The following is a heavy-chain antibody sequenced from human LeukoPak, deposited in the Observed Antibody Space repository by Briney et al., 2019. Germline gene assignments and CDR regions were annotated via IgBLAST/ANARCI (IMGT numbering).Heavy chain of an antibody. CDR1: AGSINSGDYY. V-gene: IGHV4-61*02. CDR2: IYSPGTN. CDR3: ATFLGDSRSFDY. Sequence: SETLSLTCTVSAGSINSGDYYWRWIRQPAGKGLEWIGRIYSPGTNYNYNPSLKSRVTISVDTSKNQFSLKLSSVTAADTAVYYCATFLGDSRSFDYWGQGTLVTVSS. J-gene: IGHJ4*02. D-gene: IGHD3-16*01.